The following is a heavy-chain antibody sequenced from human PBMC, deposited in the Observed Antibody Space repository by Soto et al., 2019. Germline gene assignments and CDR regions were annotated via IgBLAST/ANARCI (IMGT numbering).Heavy chain of an antibody. CDR1: ELTFSDYY. D-gene: IGHD6-19*01. J-gene: IGHJ4*02. V-gene: IGHV3-11*01. Sequence: HVRLVESGGGLAKPGEYLRLSCAAFELTFSDYYMCWIRQPPGKGLEWLSYISTAGTTIKYADSVRGRFTISRDNAKKSLSLQMNSLKADDTAVYYCAASAVAGNIDYWGQGTLVTVSS. CDR2: ISTAGTTI. CDR3: AASAVAGNIDY.